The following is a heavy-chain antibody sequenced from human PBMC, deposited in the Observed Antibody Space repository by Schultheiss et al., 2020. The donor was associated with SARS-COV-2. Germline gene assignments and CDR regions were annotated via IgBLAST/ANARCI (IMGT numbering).Heavy chain of an antibody. CDR3: ARDTIVVVPAATPWGYFDL. J-gene: IGHJ2*01. CDR1: GYTFTGYY. D-gene: IGHD2-2*01. V-gene: IGHV1-2*02. Sequence: ASVKVSCKASGYTFTGYYMHWVRQAPGQGLEWMGWINPNSGGTNYAQKFQGRVTMTRDTSISTAYMELSRLRSDDTAVYYCARDTIVVVPAATPWGYFDLWGRGTLVTVSS. CDR2: INPNSGGT.